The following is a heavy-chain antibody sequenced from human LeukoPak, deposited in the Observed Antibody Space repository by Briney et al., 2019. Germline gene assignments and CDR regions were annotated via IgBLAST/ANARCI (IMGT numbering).Heavy chain of an antibody. CDR1: GDSISRSNYY. J-gene: IGHJ5*02. Sequence: PSETLSLTCTVSGDSISRSNYYWGWIRQPPGKGLEWIGTIYYSGSTYYNPSLKSRVTISVDTSKNQFSLGLTSVTAADTAVYYCARGGGAAAGPYNWFDPWGQGTLVTVSS. CDR3: ARGGGAAAGPYNWFDP. V-gene: IGHV4-39*01. CDR2: IYYSGST. D-gene: IGHD6-13*01.